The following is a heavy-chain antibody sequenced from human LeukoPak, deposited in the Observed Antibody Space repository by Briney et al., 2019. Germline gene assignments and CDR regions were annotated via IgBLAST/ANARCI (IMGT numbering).Heavy chain of an antibody. D-gene: IGHD3-10*01. CDR2: IYSSGST. J-gene: IGHJ4*02. CDR3: AREGYYYGSGSYYRIDY. Sequence: SQTLSLTCTVSGGSISSGSYYWSWIRQPAGKSLEWLGRIYSSGSTNYNPSLKSRVTISADTSKNQFSLTLTSVTAADTAVYYCAREGYYYGSGSYYRIDYWGQGTLVTVSS. CDR1: GGSISSGSYY. V-gene: IGHV4-61*02.